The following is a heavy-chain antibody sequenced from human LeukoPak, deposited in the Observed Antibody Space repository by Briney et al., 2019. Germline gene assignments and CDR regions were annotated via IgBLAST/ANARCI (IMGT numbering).Heavy chain of an antibody. CDR1: GGSISSYY. Sequence: SETLSLTCTVSGGSISSYYWSWIRQPPGKGLEWIAYIDYSATTNYNPSLKSRVTISVDTSKNQFSLKLSSVTAADTAVYYCARDSRRELLHAFDIWGQGTMVTVSS. CDR2: IDYSATT. V-gene: IGHV4-59*01. J-gene: IGHJ3*02. CDR3: ARDSRRELLHAFDI. D-gene: IGHD1-26*01.